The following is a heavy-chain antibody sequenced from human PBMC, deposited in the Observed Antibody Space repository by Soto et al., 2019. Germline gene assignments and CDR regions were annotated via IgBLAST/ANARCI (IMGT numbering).Heavy chain of an antibody. CDR1: GYTFNIYA. Sequence: QVRLEQSGADVKTPGASVKVSCQASGYTFNIYAIHWVRQAPGQRPEWMGWMNAGNGNTEYSPKFYGRVTMTRDRYARAAYMELSGLTSEDTAVYYCARDCTYCGGDTGREAFDIWGQGTMVTVS. CDR3: ARDCTYCGGDTGREAFDI. CDR2: MNAGNGNT. D-gene: IGHD2-21*01. V-gene: IGHV1-3*01. J-gene: IGHJ3*02.